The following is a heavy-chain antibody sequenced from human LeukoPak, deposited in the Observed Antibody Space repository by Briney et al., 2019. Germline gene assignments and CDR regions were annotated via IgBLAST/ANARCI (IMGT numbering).Heavy chain of an antibody. CDR1: GYTLTELS. Sequence: ASVKVSCKVSGYTLTELSMHWVLQAPGKGLEWMGGFDPEDGETIYAQKFQGRVTMTEDTSTDTAYMELSSLRSEDTAVYYCATDGPNYYDSSGYTYDIWGQGTMVTVSS. J-gene: IGHJ3*02. V-gene: IGHV1-24*01. CDR3: ATDGPNYYDSSGYTYDI. D-gene: IGHD3-22*01. CDR2: FDPEDGET.